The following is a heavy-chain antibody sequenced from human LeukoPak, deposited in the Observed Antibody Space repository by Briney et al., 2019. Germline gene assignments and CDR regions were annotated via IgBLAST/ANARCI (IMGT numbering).Heavy chain of an antibody. CDR2: IYYSGST. Sequence: KPSETLSLTCTVSGGSISSRSYYWGWIRQPPGKGLEWIGIIYYSGSTYSNPSLRSRVTISVDTSKNQFSLKLSSVTAADTAVYYCARELTWIQQQCDPWGQGTLVTVSS. CDR1: GGSISSRSYY. V-gene: IGHV4-39*07. CDR3: ARELTWIQQQCDP. J-gene: IGHJ5*02. D-gene: IGHD5-18*01.